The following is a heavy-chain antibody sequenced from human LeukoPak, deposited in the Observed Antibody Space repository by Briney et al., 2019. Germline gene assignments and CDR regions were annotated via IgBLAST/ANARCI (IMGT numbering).Heavy chain of an antibody. D-gene: IGHD6-13*01. J-gene: IGHJ5*02. CDR2: IIPIFGTA. CDR3: ARDIGAAAGTGSNP. CDR1: GGTFSSYA. V-gene: IGHV1-69*13. Sequence: SVKVSCKASGGTFSSYAISRVRQAPGQGLEWMGGIIPIFGTANYAQKFQGRVTITADESTSTAYMELSSLRSEDTAVYYCARDIGAAAGTGSNPWGQGTLVTVSS.